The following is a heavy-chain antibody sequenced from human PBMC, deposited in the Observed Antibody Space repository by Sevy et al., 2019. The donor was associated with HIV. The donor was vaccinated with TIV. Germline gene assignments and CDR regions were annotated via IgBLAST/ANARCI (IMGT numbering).Heavy chain of an antibody. CDR3: ARENIAVAGIGYYFDH. J-gene: IGHJ4*02. Sequence: GGSLRLSCVASGFTLSTYGMHWVRQAPGKGLEWVAVIWYDGSNKEYVDSVKGRFTISRDNSKDTLYLQMNSLRAEDTAVYYCARENIAVAGIGYYFDHWGQGTLVTVSS. D-gene: IGHD6-19*01. CDR1: GFTLSTYG. V-gene: IGHV3-33*01. CDR2: IWYDGSNK.